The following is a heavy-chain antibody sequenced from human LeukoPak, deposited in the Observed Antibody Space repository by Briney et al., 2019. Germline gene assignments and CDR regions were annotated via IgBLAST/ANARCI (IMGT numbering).Heavy chain of an antibody. D-gene: IGHD1-26*01. CDR1: GGSISTSY. Sequence: ETLSLTCTVSGGSISTSYWSWVRQAPGKGLEWVANIKQDGSEKYYVDFVKGRFTISRDNAKNSLYLQMNSLRAEDTAVYYCAREGGSYHFDYWGQGTLVTVSS. CDR3: AREGGSYHFDY. J-gene: IGHJ4*02. CDR2: IKQDGSEK. V-gene: IGHV3-7*01.